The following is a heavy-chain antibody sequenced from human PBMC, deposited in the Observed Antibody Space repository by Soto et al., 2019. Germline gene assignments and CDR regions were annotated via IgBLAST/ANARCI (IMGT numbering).Heavy chain of an antibody. CDR3: ARNMDYYYGPGSGNGHGF. D-gene: IGHD3-10*01. Sequence: QVQLVQSGAEVKKPGASVRVSCKASGYTFTHYYIHWVRQAPGQGLEWMGWINTKFGDTTYAQDFQGRVSMTRDMSISTVYLELSRLTSDDTAIYYCARNMDYYYGPGSGNGHGFWGQGTTVTVFS. CDR2: INTKFGDT. J-gene: IGHJ6*02. CDR1: GYTFTHYY. V-gene: IGHV1-2*02.